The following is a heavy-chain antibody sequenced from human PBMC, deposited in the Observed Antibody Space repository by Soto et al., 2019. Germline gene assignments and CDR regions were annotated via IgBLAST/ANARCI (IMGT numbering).Heavy chain of an antibody. V-gene: IGHV1-24*01. Sequence: ASVKVSCKVSGYTLTELSMHWVRQAPGKGLEWMGGFDPEDGETIYAQKFQGRVTMTEDTSTDTAYMELSSLRSEDTAVYYCATDAGGFAHPYYYYGMDVWGQGTTVTVSS. CDR2: FDPEDGET. CDR3: ATDAGGFAHPYYYYGMDV. J-gene: IGHJ6*02. D-gene: IGHD3-16*01. CDR1: GYTLTELS.